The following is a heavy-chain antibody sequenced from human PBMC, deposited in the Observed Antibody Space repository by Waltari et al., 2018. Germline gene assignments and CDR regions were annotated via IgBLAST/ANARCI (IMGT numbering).Heavy chain of an antibody. CDR2: ISSSSSYI. V-gene: IGHV3-21*01. D-gene: IGHD2-2*01. CDR1: GFTFSSYS. J-gene: IGHJ1*01. CDR3: ARGEGLVVPAAIEYFQH. Sequence: EVQLVESGGGLVKPGGSLRLSCAASGFTFSSYSMNWVRQAPGKGLEWVSSISSSSSYIDYADSVKGRFTISRDNAKNSLYLQMNSLRAEDTAVYYCARGEGLVVPAAIEYFQHWGQGTLVTVSS.